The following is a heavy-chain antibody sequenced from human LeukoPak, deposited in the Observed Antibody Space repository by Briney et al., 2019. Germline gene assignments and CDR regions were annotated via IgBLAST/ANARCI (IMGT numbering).Heavy chain of an antibody. V-gene: IGHV4-59*12. D-gene: IGHD3-16*02. CDR1: GGSISSYY. Sequence: SETLSLTCTVSGGSISSYYWSWIRQPSGKGLEWNGYIYYSGSTNYNPSLKSRVTISVDTSKNQFSLKLSPVTAADTAVYYCARGAYYDYVWGSYRYHWFDPWGQGTLVTVSS. CDR2: IYYSGST. CDR3: ARGAYYDYVWGSYRYHWFDP. J-gene: IGHJ5*02.